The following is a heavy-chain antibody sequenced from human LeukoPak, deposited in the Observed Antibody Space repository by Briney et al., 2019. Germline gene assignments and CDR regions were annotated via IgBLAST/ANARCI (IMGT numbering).Heavy chain of an antibody. Sequence: ASVKVSCKASGYTFTSYGISWVRQAPGQGLEWMGWISAYNGNTNYAQKLQGRVTMTTDTSTSTAYMELRSLRSDDMAVYYCARAVRSGSYDDNYFDYWGQGTLVTVSS. CDR1: GYTFTSYG. D-gene: IGHD1-26*01. V-gene: IGHV1-18*03. J-gene: IGHJ4*02. CDR2: ISAYNGNT. CDR3: ARAVRSGSYDDNYFDY.